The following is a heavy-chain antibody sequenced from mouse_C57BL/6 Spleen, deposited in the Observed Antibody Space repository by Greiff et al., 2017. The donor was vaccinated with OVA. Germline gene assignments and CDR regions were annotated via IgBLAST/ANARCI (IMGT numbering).Heavy chain of an antibody. CDR1: GYTFTSYW. V-gene: IGHV1-53*01. CDR3: ARDPYYGSSDDY. D-gene: IGHD1-1*01. Sequence: VQLQQPGTELVKPGASVKLSCKASGYTFTSYWMHWVKQRPGQGLEWIGNINPSNGGTHYNEKFKSKATLTVDKSSSTASMQLSSLTSEDSAVYYGARDPYYGSSDDYWGQGTTLTVSS. CDR2: INPSNGGT. J-gene: IGHJ2*01.